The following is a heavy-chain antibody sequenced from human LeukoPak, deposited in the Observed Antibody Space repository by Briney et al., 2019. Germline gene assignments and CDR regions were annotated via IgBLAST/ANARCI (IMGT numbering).Heavy chain of an antibody. J-gene: IGHJ4*02. D-gene: IGHD2-21*02. CDR3: ARDSPVVVTASLDY. CDR2: ISAYNGNS. V-gene: IGHV1-18*01. CDR1: GYTFTSYG. Sequence: ASAKVSCKASGYTFTSYGISWVRQAPGQGLEWMGWISAYNGNSNYAQKLQGRVTMTTDTSTSTAYMELRSLRSVDTAVYYCARDSPVVVTASLDYWGQGTLVTVSS.